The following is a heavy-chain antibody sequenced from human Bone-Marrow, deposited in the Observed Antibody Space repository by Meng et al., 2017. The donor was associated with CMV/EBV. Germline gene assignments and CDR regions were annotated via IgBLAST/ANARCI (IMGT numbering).Heavy chain of an antibody. CDR1: GGSIRSYY. V-gene: IGHV4-59*01. CDR3: ARGAYYDSSGYYYHGIAFDI. Sequence: GSLRLSCTASGGSIRSYYWSWIRQPPGKGLEWIGYIYYSGSTNYNPSLKSRVTISVDTSKNQFSLKLSSVTAADTAVYYCARGAYYDSSGYYYHGIAFDIWGQGTMVTVSS. CDR2: IYYSGST. J-gene: IGHJ3*02. D-gene: IGHD3-22*01.